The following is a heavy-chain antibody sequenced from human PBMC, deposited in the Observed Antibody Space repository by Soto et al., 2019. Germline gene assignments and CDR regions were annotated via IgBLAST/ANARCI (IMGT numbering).Heavy chain of an antibody. Sequence: QLRLQESGPGLVKPSGTLSLTCTVSGDSITSRDFYWGWIRRPPGQGLEWVGTISHSGDTYYNPPLKIRLTMSPAASMNQFSICPTSEPADSAPLYCCARQMRCPIPYLGWLSPATSWGQATQVSVSS. CDR1: GDSITSRDFY. D-gene: IGHD2-15*01. J-gene: IGHJ4*02. V-gene: IGHV4-39*01. CDR3: ARQMRCPIPYLGWLSPATS. CDR2: ISHSGDT.